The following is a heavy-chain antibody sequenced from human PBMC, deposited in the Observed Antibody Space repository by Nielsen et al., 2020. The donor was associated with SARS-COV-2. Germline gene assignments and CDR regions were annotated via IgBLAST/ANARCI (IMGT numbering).Heavy chain of an antibody. Sequence: KVSCKGSGYSFTSYWIGWVRQMPGKGLEWMGRIDPSDSFTSYSPSLQGHVTISDDRSISTAYLHWSRLSDSDTAIYYCARHHVDIVASFDYWGPGTLVTVSS. CDR2: IDPSDSFT. V-gene: IGHV5-10-1*01. J-gene: IGHJ4*02. CDR3: ARHHVDIVASFDY. D-gene: IGHD5-12*01. CDR1: GYSFTSYW.